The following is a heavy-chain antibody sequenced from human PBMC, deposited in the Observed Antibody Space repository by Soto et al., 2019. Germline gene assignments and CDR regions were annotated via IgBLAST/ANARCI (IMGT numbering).Heavy chain of an antibody. CDR3: ARGEITLLGGTDV. V-gene: IGHV4-34*01. CDR2: INHSGSS. D-gene: IGHD3-10*01. J-gene: IGHJ6*02. Sequence: ETLSLTCTVSGGSFRGYYWRWVRQPPGKGLEWIGEINHSGSSNYHPSLKSRVTISVATSKNQFSLTVNSVTPADTAVYYCARGEITLLGGTDVWGQGTTVTVSS. CDR1: GGSFRGYY.